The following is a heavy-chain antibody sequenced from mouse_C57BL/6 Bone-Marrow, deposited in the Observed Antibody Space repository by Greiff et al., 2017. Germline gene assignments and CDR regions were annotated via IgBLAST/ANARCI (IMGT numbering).Heavy chain of an antibody. D-gene: IGHD2-5*01. Sequence: QVQLQQPGAELVKPGASVKLSCKASGYTFTSYWMHWVKQRPGRGLEWIGRIDPNSGGPKYNEKFKSKATLTVDKPSSTAYMQLSILTSEDSAVYYGAIEESLTYSSNYGAMDYWGQGTSVTVSS. CDR1: GYTFTSYW. V-gene: IGHV1-72*01. CDR2: IDPNSGGP. J-gene: IGHJ4*01. CDR3: AIEESLTYSSNYGAMDY.